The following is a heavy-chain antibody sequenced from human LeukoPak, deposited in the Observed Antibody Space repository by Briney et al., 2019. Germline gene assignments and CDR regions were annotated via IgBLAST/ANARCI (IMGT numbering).Heavy chain of an antibody. CDR3: ARDFRAYCGGDCYSGDAFDI. D-gene: IGHD2-21*02. CDR1: RFTFSSYA. V-gene: IGHV3-30-3*01. J-gene: IGHJ3*02. CDR2: ISYDGSNK. Sequence: GRSLRLSCAASRFTFSSYAMHWVRQAPGKGLEWVAVISYDGSNKYYADSVKGRFTISRDNSKNTLYLQMNSLRAEDTAVYYCARDFRAYCGGDCYSGDAFDIWGQGTMVTISS.